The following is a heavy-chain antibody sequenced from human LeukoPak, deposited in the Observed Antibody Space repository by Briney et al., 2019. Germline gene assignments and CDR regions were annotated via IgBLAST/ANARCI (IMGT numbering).Heavy chain of an antibody. J-gene: IGHJ4*02. CDR3: ARDSRSGDYFDY. V-gene: IGHV3-53*01. Sequence: QTGGSLRLSCAASGFTVSSNYMSWVRQAPGTGLEWVSIIYDIGSTYYADSVKGRFTISRDNSKNTLYLQMNSLRAEDTAVYYCARDSRSGDYFDYWGQGTLVTVSS. D-gene: IGHD3-3*01. CDR1: GFTVSSNY. CDR2: IYDIGST.